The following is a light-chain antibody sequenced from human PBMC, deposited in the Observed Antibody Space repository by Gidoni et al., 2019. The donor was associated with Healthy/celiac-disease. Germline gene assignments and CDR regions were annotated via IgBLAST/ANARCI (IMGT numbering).Light chain of an antibody. CDR2: AAS. J-gene: IGKJ5*01. V-gene: IGKV1-8*01. Sequence: AIRMTQSPSSFSASTGDRVTITCRASQGISSYLAWYQQKPGKAPKLLIYAASTLQSGVPSRFSGSGSGTDFTLTISCLQSEDFATYYGQQYYSYPSFGQGTRLEIK. CDR3: QQYYSYPS. CDR1: QGISSY.